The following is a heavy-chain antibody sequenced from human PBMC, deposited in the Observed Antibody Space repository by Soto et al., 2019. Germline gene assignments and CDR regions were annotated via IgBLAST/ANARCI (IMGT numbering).Heavy chain of an antibody. CDR2: IVVGSGNT. Sequence: QMQLVQSGPEVKKPGTSVKVSCKASGFTFTSSAVQWVRQARGQRLEWIGWIVVGSGNTNYAQKFQERVTITRDMSTSTAYMELSSLRSEDTAVYYCAANSYVDTAMVTWYDYWGQGTLVTVSS. V-gene: IGHV1-58*01. J-gene: IGHJ4*02. CDR1: GFTFTSSA. D-gene: IGHD5-18*01. CDR3: AANSYVDTAMVTWYDY.